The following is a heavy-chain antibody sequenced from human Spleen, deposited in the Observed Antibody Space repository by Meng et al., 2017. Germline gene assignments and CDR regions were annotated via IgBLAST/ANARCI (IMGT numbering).Heavy chain of an antibody. J-gene: IGHJ4*02. D-gene: IGHD5-24*01. CDR2: IYYSGST. Sequence: QLQLQGSGPGLVKPSETLSLTCTVSGGSISSYYWSWIRQPPGKGLEWIGYIYYSGSTNYNPSLKSRVTISVDTSKNQFSLNLSSVTAADTAVYFCARVETATTNPYFDYWGQGTLVTVSS. CDR1: GGSISSYY. V-gene: IGHV4-59*08. CDR3: ARVETATTNPYFDY.